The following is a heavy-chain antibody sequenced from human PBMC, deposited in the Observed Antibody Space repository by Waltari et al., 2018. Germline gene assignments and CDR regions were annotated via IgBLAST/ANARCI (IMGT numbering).Heavy chain of an antibody. D-gene: IGHD2-15*01. J-gene: IGHJ3*01. CDR2: IIPIVGSA. CDR1: GGIFSSFA. Sequence: QVQLVQSGAEVRKPGSSVKVSCKASGGIFSSFAITWVRQAPGQGLEWMGGIIPIVGSANYAQKFQGKVTITADESTSTAYMELNILGSEDTAVYYCAKFSASRGLEIWGQGTMVTVS. V-gene: IGHV1-69*01. CDR3: AKFSASRGLEI.